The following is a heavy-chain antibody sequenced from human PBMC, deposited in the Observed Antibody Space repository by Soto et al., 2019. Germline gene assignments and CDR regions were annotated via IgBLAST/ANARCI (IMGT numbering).Heavy chain of an antibody. Sequence: ASVKVSCKASGYTFTSYYMHWVRQAPGQGLEWMGIINPSGGSTSYAQRFQGRVTMTRDMSTSTVYMELSSLRSEDTAVYYCARDYDYIWGSYRMAYYMDVWGKGTTVTVSS. D-gene: IGHD3-16*02. J-gene: IGHJ6*03. CDR3: ARDYDYIWGSYRMAYYMDV. V-gene: IGHV1-46*03. CDR1: GYTFTSYY. CDR2: INPSGGST.